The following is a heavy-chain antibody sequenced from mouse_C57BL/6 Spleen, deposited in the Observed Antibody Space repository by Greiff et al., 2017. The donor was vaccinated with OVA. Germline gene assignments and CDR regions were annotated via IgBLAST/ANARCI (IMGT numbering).Heavy chain of an antibody. Sequence: VQLQQSGAELVRPGASVKLSCTASGFNIKDDYMHWVKQRPEQGLEWIGWIDPENGDTEYASKFQGKATITADTSSNTAYLQLSSLTSEDTAVYYCTTDITTVGARAYWGQGTLVTVSA. CDR3: TTDITTVGARAY. J-gene: IGHJ3*01. CDR1: GFNIKDDY. CDR2: IDPENGDT. D-gene: IGHD1-1*01. V-gene: IGHV14-4*01.